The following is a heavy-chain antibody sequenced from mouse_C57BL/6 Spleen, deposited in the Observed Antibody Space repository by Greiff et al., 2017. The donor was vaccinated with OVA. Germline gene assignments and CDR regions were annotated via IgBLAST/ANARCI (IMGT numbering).Heavy chain of an antibody. CDR1: GFTFKNTC. Sequence: EVMLVESVAELVRPGASVKLSCTASGFTFKNTCMHWVKQRPGQGLEWIGRIDPANGNTNYAAKFQGKATITADKSSNTAYLQLSSLTSEDTAIYYCARPWAYWGQGTLVTVSA. CDR2: IDPANGNT. J-gene: IGHJ3*01. V-gene: IGHV14-3*01. CDR3: ARPWAY.